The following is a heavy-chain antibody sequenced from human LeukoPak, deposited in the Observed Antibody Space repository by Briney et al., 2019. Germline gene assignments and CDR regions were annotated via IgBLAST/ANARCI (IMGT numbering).Heavy chain of an antibody. CDR3: AKDSGYSDYYGMDV. CDR2: ISWNSGRI. D-gene: IGHD5-12*01. V-gene: IGHV3-9*01. J-gene: IGHJ6*02. Sequence: GGSLRLSCAASGFTFDDYAMHWVRQAPGKGLEWVSGISWNSGRIGYADSVKGRFTISRDNAKNSLYLQMNSLRAEDTALYYCAKDSGYSDYYGMDVWGQGTTVTVSS. CDR1: GFTFDDYA.